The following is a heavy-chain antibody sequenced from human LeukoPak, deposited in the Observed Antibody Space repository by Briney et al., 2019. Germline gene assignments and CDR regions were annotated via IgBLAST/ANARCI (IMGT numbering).Heavy chain of an antibody. CDR2: IRYDGSNK. D-gene: IGHD2-2*01. J-gene: IGHJ4*02. CDR1: GFTFSSYG. V-gene: IGHV3-30*02. CDR3: AKDQLGYCSSTSCPIDY. Sequence: PGGSLRLSCAASGFTFSSYGMHWVRQAPGKGLEWVAFIRYDGSNKYYADSVKGRFTISRDNSKNTLYLQMNNLRAEDTAVYYCAKDQLGYCSSTSCPIDYWGQGTLVTVSS.